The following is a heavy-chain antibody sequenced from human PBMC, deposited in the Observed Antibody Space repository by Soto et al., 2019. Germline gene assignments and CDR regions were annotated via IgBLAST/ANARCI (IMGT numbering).Heavy chain of an antibody. CDR1: GSSINSSGYY. J-gene: IGHJ4*02. CDR3: ARLPSRSSTHY. Sequence: ETLCHTCTVSGSSINSSGYYWGWIRQPPGKGLEWIGSMFYGVSTYYNPSLKSRVTVSVDTSKNQFSLNLRSVTAADTAVYYCARLPSRSSTHYSGQGPLGTVSS. V-gene: IGHV4-39*01. D-gene: IGHD3-10*01. CDR2: MFYGVST.